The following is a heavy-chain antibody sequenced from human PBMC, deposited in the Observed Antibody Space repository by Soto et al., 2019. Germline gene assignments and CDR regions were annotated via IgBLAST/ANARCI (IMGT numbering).Heavy chain of an antibody. V-gene: IGHV4-4*02. J-gene: IGHJ4*02. CDR1: GGSISSSNW. D-gene: IGHD3-22*01. CDR2: IYHSGST. CDR3: ARVNSWNYYDSSGYYLDY. Sequence: SETLSLTCAVSGGSISSSNWWSWVRQPPGKGLEWIGEIYHSGSTNYNPSLKSRVTISVDKSKNQFSLKLSSVTAADTAVYYCARVNSWNYYDSSGYYLDYWGQGTLVTVSS.